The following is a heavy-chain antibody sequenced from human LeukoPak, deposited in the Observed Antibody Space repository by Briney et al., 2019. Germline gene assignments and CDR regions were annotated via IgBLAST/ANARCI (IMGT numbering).Heavy chain of an antibody. J-gene: IGHJ3*02. V-gene: IGHV3-7*01. CDR2: IKQDGSEK. CDR1: GFTFSSYW. Sequence: GGSLRLSCAASGFTFSSYWMSWVRQAPGKGLEWVANIKQDGSEKYYVDSVKGRFTISRDNAKNSLYLQMNSLRAEDTAVYYCASAPHYYDSSGAFDIWGQGTMVTVSS. CDR3: ASAPHYYDSSGAFDI. D-gene: IGHD3-22*01.